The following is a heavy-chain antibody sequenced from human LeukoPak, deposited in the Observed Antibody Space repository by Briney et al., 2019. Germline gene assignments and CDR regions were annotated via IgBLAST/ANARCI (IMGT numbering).Heavy chain of an antibody. CDR1: GYTYSSYA. CDR2: ISGSGGST. Sequence: GGSLRLSCAASGYTYSSYAMSGVRQAPGKGLEWVSAISGSGGSTYYADSVKGRFTISRDNSKNTLYLQMNSLRAEDTAVYYCAKGIVVVVAATPEYFQHWGQGTLVTVSS. J-gene: IGHJ1*01. CDR3: AKGIVVVVAATPEYFQH. D-gene: IGHD2-15*01. V-gene: IGHV3-23*01.